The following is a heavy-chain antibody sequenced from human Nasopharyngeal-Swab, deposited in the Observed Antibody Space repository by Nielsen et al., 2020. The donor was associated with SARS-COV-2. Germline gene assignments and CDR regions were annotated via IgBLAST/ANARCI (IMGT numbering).Heavy chain of an antibody. CDR1: GFTVSSNY. Sequence: GESLKISCAASGFTVSSNYMSWVRQAPGKGLEWVSVIYSGGSTYYADSVKGRFTTSRDNSKNTLYLQMNSLRAEDTAVYYCARGVVVRARRSSYYFDYWGQGTLVTVSS. D-gene: IGHD3-10*01. CDR3: ARGVVVRARRSSYYFDY. CDR2: IYSGGST. J-gene: IGHJ4*02. V-gene: IGHV3-66*01.